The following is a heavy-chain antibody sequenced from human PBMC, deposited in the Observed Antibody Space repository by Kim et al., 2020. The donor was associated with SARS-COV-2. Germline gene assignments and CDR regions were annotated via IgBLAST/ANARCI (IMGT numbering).Heavy chain of an antibody. CDR3: ARGGRLLPGAY. D-gene: IGHD5-12*01. J-gene: IGHJ4*02. Sequence: KDYADSVKGRFTSTRDNYKNTMYLQMNSLRGEDTAVYYCARGGRLLPGAYWGQGTLVTVSS. V-gene: IGHV3-30*01. CDR2: K.